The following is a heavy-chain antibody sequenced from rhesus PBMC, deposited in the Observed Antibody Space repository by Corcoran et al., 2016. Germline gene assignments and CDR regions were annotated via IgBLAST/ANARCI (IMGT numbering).Heavy chain of an antibody. D-gene: IGHD6-25*01. CDR1: GSSISSYW. Sequence: QVQLQESGPGLVKPSETLSLTCAVSGSSISSYWWCWIRQSPGKGLEWIGEINGNSGSTYYNPSLKSRVTISKDASKNQFSLKVNSVTAADTAVYYCARKYSGSWNRFDVWGPGVLVTVSS. V-gene: IGHV4-80*01. CDR3: ARKYSGSWNRFDV. CDR2: INGNSGST. J-gene: IGHJ5-1*01.